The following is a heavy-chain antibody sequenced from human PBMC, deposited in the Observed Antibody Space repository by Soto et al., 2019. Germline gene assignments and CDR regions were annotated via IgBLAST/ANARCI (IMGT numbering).Heavy chain of an antibody. J-gene: IGHJ6*02. CDR1: GFTFSSYA. CDR3: ARDHALGYCTNGVCSPDYYYYYGMDV. D-gene: IGHD2-8*01. CDR2: ISYDGSNK. Sequence: GGSLRLSCAASGFTFSSYAMHWVRQAPGKGLEWVAVISYDGSNKYYADSVKGRFTISRDNSKNTLYLQMNSLRAEDTAVYYCARDHALGYCTNGVCSPDYYYYYGMDVWGQGTTVTVSS. V-gene: IGHV3-30-3*01.